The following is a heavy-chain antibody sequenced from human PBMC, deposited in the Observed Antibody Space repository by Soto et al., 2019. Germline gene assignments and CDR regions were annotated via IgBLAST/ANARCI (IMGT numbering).Heavy chain of an antibody. CDR3: ARVRVRGVVVAAYFDY. CDR1: GYTFTSYA. D-gene: IGHD2-15*01. CDR2: INAGNGNT. J-gene: IGHJ4*02. V-gene: IGHV1-3*01. Sequence: QVQLVQSGAEVKKPGASVKVSCKASGYTFTSYAMHWVRQAPGQRLEWMGWINAGNGNTKYSQKFQGRVTITRDTSASTAYMELSSLRSEDTAVYYWARVRVRGVVVAAYFDYWGQGTLVTVSS.